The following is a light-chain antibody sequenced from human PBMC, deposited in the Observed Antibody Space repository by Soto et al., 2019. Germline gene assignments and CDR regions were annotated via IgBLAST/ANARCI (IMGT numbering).Light chain of an antibody. J-gene: IGKJ1*01. CDR1: QSINSF. Sequence: EIVLTQSPGTLSLSPGEGATLSCRASQSINSFLSWYQQRRGHAPRLLIHGASNRATGIPDRFSGSGSGTDFTLTISRLEPEDFAVYYCQQYGGSPRTFGQGTKVDIK. V-gene: IGKV3-20*01. CDR2: GAS. CDR3: QQYGGSPRT.